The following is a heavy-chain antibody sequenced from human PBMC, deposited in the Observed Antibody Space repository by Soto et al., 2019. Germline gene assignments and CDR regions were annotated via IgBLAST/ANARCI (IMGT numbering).Heavy chain of an antibody. CDR1: GFTFSRNA. CDR2: ISYDGTNT. V-gene: IGHV3-30*18. CDR3: AKERASGRPLYYYGMDV. Sequence: QVQLVESGGGVVQPGRSLRLSCAASGFTFSRNAMHWVRQGPGKGLEWVSIISYDGTNTYYSDSVKGRFTISRDNSKNPRYLQMNRLRAEDTAVYYCAKERASGRPLYYYGMDVWGQGTTVTVSS. J-gene: IGHJ6*02. D-gene: IGHD6-19*01.